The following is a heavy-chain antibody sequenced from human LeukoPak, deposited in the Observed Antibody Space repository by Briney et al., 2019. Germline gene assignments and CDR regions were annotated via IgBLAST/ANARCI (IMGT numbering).Heavy chain of an antibody. J-gene: IGHJ4*02. CDR2: INEGGSAD. CDR1: GFAFSSLW. Sequence: PGGSLRLSCAASGFAFSSLWMRWVRQAPGKGLEWVANINEGGSADYYADSVRGRFTISRDNAKNSLHLQMNNLRAEDTAVYYCARDWEHRRDYWGEGTLVTVSS. D-gene: IGHD1/OR15-1a*01. CDR3: ARDWEHRRDY. V-gene: IGHV3-7*01.